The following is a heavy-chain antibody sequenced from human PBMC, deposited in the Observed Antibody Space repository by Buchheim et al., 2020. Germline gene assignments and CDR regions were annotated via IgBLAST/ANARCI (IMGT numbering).Heavy chain of an antibody. J-gene: IGHJ5*02. CDR1: GFTFSSYG. Sequence: QVQLVESGGGVVQPGRSLRLSCAASGFTFSSYGMHWVRQAPGKGLEWVAVIWYDGSNKYYADSVKGRFIISRDNSKNTLYLQMNSLRAEDTAVYYCARGGNSGSLNWFDPWGQGTL. D-gene: IGHD1-26*01. CDR3: ARGGNSGSLNWFDP. CDR2: IWYDGSNK. V-gene: IGHV3-33*01.